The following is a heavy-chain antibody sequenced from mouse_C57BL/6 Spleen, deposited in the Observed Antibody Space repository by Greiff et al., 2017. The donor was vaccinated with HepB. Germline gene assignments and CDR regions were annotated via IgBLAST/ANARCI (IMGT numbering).Heavy chain of an antibody. CDR1: GFTFSSYA. V-gene: IGHV5-9-1*02. CDR3: TRDGFIYYYGSMPFAY. J-gene: IGHJ3*01. Sequence: DVHLVESGEGLVKPGGSLKLSCAASGFTFSSYAMSWVRQTPEKRLEWVAYISSGGDYIYYADTVKGRFTISRDNARNTLYLQMSSLKSEDTAMYYCTRDGFIYYYGSMPFAYWGQGTLVTVSA. CDR2: ISSGGDYI. D-gene: IGHD1-1*01.